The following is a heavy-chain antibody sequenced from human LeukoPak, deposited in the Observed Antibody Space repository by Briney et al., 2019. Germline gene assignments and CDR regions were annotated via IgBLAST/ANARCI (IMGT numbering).Heavy chain of an antibody. CDR2: INAGNGNT. CDR1: GYTFTIYA. V-gene: IGHV1-3*01. Sequence: GASVKVSCKASGYTFTIYAMHWVRQAPGQRLEWMGWINAGNGNTKYSQKFQGRVTITRDTSASTAYMELSSLRSEDTAVYYCARDLGDNWFDPWGQGTLVTVSS. CDR3: ARDLGDNWFDP. D-gene: IGHD3-10*01. J-gene: IGHJ5*02.